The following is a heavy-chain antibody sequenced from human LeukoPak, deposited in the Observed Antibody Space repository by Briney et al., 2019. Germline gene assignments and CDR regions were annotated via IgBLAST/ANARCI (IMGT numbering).Heavy chain of an antibody. CDR3: ARHYCNQVLCYFDY. Sequence: GGSLRLSCAVSGLTFSGDGMHWVRQAPGKGLEWVSAIWYDGSNKYYADSVKDRFTISRGNSKNTLYLQMNSLRAEDTAVYYCARHYCNQVLCYFDYWGQGTLVTVSS. J-gene: IGHJ4*02. D-gene: IGHD2/OR15-2a*01. CDR2: IWYDGSNK. CDR1: GLTFSGDG. V-gene: IGHV3-33*01.